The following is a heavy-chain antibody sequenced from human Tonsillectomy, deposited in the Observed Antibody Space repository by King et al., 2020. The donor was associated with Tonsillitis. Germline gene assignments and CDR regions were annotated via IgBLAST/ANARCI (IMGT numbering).Heavy chain of an antibody. J-gene: IGHJ3*02. D-gene: IGHD5-24*01. V-gene: IGHV3-7*01. CDR1: GFTFRSYW. CDR3: TRDFSPPADDSNYDAFDI. Sequence: DVQLVQSGGGLVQPGGSLRLSCAASGFTFRSYWMTWVRQAPGKGLEWVANIKPAGSDKNYVDSVKGRFTISRDNAKNSLYLQMNSLRAEDTAVYYCTRDFSPPADDSNYDAFDIWGQGTMVTVSS. CDR2: IKPAGSDK.